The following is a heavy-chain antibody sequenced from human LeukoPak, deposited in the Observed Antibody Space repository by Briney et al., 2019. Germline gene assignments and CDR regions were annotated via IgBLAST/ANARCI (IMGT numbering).Heavy chain of an antibody. J-gene: IGHJ4*02. Sequence: GGPLRLSCAASGFTFSSYAMHWVRQAPGKGLEWVAVISYDGSNKYYADSVKGRFTISRDNSKNTLYLQMNSLRAEDTAVYYCASPTAAGTPYFDYWGQGTLVTVSS. CDR1: GFTFSSYA. CDR3: ASPTAAGTPYFDY. D-gene: IGHD6-13*01. V-gene: IGHV3-30*04. CDR2: ISYDGSNK.